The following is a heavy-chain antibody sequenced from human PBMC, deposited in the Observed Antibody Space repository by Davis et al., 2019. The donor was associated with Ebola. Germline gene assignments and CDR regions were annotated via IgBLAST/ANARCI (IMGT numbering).Heavy chain of an antibody. D-gene: IGHD2-2*01. CDR1: GGSFSGYY. J-gene: IGHJ5*02. Sequence: MPSETLSLTCAVYGGSFSGYYWSWIRQPPGKGLEWLGEINHSGSTNYNPYLKSRVTISVDTSKNQFSLKLSSVTAADTAVYYCASATDCSSTSCPNNWFDPWGQGTLVTVSS. V-gene: IGHV4-34*01. CDR2: INHSGST. CDR3: ASATDCSSTSCPNNWFDP.